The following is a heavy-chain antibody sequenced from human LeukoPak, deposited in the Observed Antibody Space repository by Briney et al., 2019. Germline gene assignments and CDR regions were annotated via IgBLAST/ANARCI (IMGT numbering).Heavy chain of an antibody. J-gene: IGHJ4*02. Sequence: SETLSLTCIVSGGSISSYYWSWIRQPAGKGLEWIGRIYISGSTNYNPSLKSRVTMSVDTSKNQFSLKLSSVTAADTAVYYCARDRGTWNDDGFDYWGQGTLVTVSS. CDR3: ARDRGTWNDDGFDY. V-gene: IGHV4-4*07. CDR2: IYISGST. CDR1: GGSISSYY. D-gene: IGHD1-1*01.